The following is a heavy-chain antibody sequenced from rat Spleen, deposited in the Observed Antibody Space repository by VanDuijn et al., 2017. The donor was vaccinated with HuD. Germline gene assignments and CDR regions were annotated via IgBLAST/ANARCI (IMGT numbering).Heavy chain of an antibody. CDR3: ARRLYDYFDY. Sequence: EVQLVESGGGLVQPGRSMKLSCAASGFTFSSFPMAWVRQAPTKGLEWVATISTGDGSTYYRDSAKGRFTISRDNAKSTLYLQMDSLRSEDTATYYCARRLYDYFDYWGQGVMVTVSS. V-gene: IGHV5S23*01. CDR1: GFTFSSFP. CDR2: ISTGDGST. J-gene: IGHJ2*01. D-gene: IGHD1-2*01.